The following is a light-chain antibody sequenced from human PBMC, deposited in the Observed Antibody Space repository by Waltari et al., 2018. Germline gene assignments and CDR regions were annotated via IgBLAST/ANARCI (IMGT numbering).Light chain of an antibody. CDR2: RAS. CDR3: QQYNVWPPIT. V-gene: IGKV3-15*01. Sequence: EVVMTQSPATLSVSPGERATLSCRASQNIYTNLAWYQQSPGQPPRLLIYRASARASGVPARFSGSGSGTEFTLTISSLQSEDSAVYYFQQYNVWPPITFGQGTRLEFK. CDR1: QNIYTN. J-gene: IGKJ5*01.